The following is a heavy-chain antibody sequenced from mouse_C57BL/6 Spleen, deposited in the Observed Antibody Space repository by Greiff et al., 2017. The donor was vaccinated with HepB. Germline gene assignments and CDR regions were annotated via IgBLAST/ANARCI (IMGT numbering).Heavy chain of an antibody. D-gene: IGHD1-1*01. CDR1: GYTFTDYE. J-gene: IGHJ4*01. CDR2: IDPETGGT. V-gene: IGHV1-15*01. Sequence: QVQLQQSGAELVRPGASVTLSCKASGYTFTDYEMHWVKQTPVHGLEWIGAIDPETGGTAYNQKFKGKAILTADKSSSTAYMELRSLTSEDSAVYYCTRGELAITTGAYYYAMDYWGQGTSVTVSS. CDR3: TRGELAITTGAYYYAMDY.